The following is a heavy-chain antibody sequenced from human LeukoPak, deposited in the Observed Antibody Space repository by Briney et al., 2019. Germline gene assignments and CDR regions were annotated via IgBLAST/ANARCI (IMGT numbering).Heavy chain of an antibody. CDR1: GFTFSSYG. CDR2: IRYDGSNK. V-gene: IGHV3-30*02. Sequence: PGGSLRLSCAASGFTFSSYGMHWVRQAPGKGLEWGAFIRYDGSNKYYADSVKGRFTISRDNSKNTLYLQMNSLRAEDTAVYYCAKALNYYDSRPIDYWGQGTLVTVSS. D-gene: IGHD3-22*01. CDR3: AKALNYYDSRPIDY. J-gene: IGHJ4*02.